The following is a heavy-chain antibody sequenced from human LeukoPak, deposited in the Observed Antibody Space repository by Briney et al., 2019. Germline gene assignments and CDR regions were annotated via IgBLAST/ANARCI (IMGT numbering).Heavy chain of an antibody. CDR3: ARDALGGRTKFDS. V-gene: IGHV3-74*01. D-gene: IGHD3-16*01. CDR2: INGDGSRI. J-gene: IGHJ4*01. CDR1: GFTFSSHW. Sequence: GGSLRLSCVASGFTFSSHWMHWVRQVPGKGLMWVSRINGDGSRIHYGDSVKGRFTIFRDNAKNTLYLQMTSLRGDDTAIYFCARDALGGRTKFDSWGHGSLVTVSS.